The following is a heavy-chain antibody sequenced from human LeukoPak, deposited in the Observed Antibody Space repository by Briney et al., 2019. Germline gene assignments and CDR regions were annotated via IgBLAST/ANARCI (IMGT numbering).Heavy chain of an antibody. CDR3: AREGYYGSGSYYNLPYFDY. CDR1: GGSISSSSYY. CDR2: IYYSGST. Sequence: PSETLSLTCTVSGGSISSSSYYWGWIRQPPGKGLEWIGSIYYSGSTYYNPSLKSRVTIPVDTSKNQFSLKLSSVTAADTAVYYCAREGYYGSGSYYNLPYFDYWGQGTLVTVSS. J-gene: IGHJ4*02. V-gene: IGHV4-39*07. D-gene: IGHD3-10*01.